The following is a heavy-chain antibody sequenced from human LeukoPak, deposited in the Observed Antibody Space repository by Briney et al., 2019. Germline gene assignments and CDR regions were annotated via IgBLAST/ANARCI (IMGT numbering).Heavy chain of an antibody. CDR3: ARAGSGTYHYYYGVDV. CDR1: GFTFSNHA. J-gene: IGHJ6*02. CDR2: IGIAGDT. Sequence: GGSLRLSCATSGFTFSNHAMHWVRQATGKGLEWVSAIGIAGDTFYPGSVKGRFTISRENAKKSLDLQMNSLRADDTAVYYCARAGSGTYHYYYGVDVWGQGTTVTVSS. D-gene: IGHD1-26*01. V-gene: IGHV3-13*01.